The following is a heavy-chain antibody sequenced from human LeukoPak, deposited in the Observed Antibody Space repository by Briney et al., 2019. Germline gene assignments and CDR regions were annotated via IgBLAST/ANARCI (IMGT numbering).Heavy chain of an antibody. CDR2: ISSSSSTI. J-gene: IGHJ4*02. Sequence: PGGSLRLSCAASGFTFRSYEMNWVRQAPGKGLEWVSYISSSSSTIYYADSVKGRFTISRDNAKNSLYLQMNSLRDEDTAVYYCARYVDTTMLTWGQGTLVTVSS. D-gene: IGHD5-18*01. CDR1: GFTFRSYE. CDR3: ARYVDTTMLT. V-gene: IGHV3-48*03.